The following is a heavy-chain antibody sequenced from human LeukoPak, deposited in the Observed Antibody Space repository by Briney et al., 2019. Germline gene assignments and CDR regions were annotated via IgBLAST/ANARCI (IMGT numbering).Heavy chain of an antibody. CDR3: ARFSGLGSNWGRDY. J-gene: IGHJ4*02. CDR2: IKQEGSET. D-gene: IGHD7-27*01. CDR1: GFTFISCL. V-gene: IGHV3-7*05. Sequence: GGSLRHSCAASGFTFISCLLCGVRQIPGKGLEWVANIKQEGSETHYVASVKGRFTISRDNSKNSLLLQMNSLRAEDTAVYYCARFSGLGSNWGRDYWGQGTLVTVSS.